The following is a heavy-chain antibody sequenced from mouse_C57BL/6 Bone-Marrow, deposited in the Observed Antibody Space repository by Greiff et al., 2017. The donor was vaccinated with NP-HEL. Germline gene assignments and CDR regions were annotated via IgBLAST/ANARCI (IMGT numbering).Heavy chain of an antibody. D-gene: IGHD2-1*01. Sequence: QVQLQQPGAELVMPGASVKLSCKASGYTFTSYWMHWVKQRPGQGLEWIGEIDPSDSYTNYNQKFKGQSTLTVDKSSSTAYMQLSSLTSEDSAVYDCAREGMVWGYPFAYWGQGTLVTVSA. CDR3: AREGMVWGYPFAY. V-gene: IGHV1-69*01. J-gene: IGHJ3*01. CDR1: GYTFTSYW. CDR2: IDPSDSYT.